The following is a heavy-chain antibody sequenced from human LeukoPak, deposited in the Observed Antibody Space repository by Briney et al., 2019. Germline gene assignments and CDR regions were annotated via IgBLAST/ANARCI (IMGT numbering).Heavy chain of an antibody. J-gene: IGHJ6*02. D-gene: IGHD1-26*01. Sequence: PSETLSLTCAVSGGSISSGGYSWRWIRQPPGKGLEWIGYIYYSGSTYYNPSLKSRVTISVDTSKNQFSLKLSSVTAADTAVYYCARDLRRPVGATPWDYYYGMDVWGQGTTVTVSS. V-gene: IGHV4-30-2*05. CDR1: GGSISSGGYS. CDR3: ARDLRRPVGATPWDYYYGMDV. CDR2: IYYSGST.